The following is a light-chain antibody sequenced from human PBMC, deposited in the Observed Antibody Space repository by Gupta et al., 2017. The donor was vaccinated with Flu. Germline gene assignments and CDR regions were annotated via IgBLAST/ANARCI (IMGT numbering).Light chain of an antibody. CDR2: DAS. CDR3: QQRSNWLSPWT. CDR1: QSVSSY. V-gene: IGKV3-11*01. Sequence: EIVLTQSPATLSLSPGERATLSCRASQSVSSYLAWYQQKPGQAPRLLIYDASNRATGIPARFSGSWSGTDFTLTISSLEPEDFAVYYCQQRSNWLSPWTFGQGTKVEIK. J-gene: IGKJ1*01.